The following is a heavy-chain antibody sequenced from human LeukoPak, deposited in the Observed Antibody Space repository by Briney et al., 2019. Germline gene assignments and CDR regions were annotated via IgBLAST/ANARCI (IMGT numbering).Heavy chain of an antibody. J-gene: IGHJ5*02. D-gene: IGHD1-26*01. CDR3: ARAWYRRGTWFDP. CDR2: IYYSGST. CDR1: GGSISSYY. V-gene: IGHV4-59*01. Sequence: PSETLSLTCTVSGGSISSYYWSWIRQPPGKGLEWIGYIYYSGSTNYNPSLKSRVTISVDTSKNQFSLKLSSVTAADTAVYYCARAWYRRGTWFDPWGQGTLVTVSS.